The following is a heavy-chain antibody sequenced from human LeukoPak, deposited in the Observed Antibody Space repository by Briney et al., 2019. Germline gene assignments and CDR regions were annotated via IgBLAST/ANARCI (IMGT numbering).Heavy chain of an antibody. Sequence: SQTLSLTCAISGDSVSSNSAAWNWIRQSPPRGLEWLGRTYYRSKWYNDYAVSVKGRITISADTSKNQFPLQLNSVTPEDTAVYYCARSISGLGDWGQGTLVTVSS. CDR3: ARSISGLGD. D-gene: IGHD3-10*01. V-gene: IGHV6-1*01. CDR1: GDSVSSNSAA. CDR2: TYYRSKWYN. J-gene: IGHJ4*02.